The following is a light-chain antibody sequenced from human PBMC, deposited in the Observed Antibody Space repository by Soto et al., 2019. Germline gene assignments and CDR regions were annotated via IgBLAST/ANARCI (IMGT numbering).Light chain of an antibody. CDR2: EVN. CDR1: STDFVSYNR. CDR3: SSYTSSSSYV. Sequence: QSALTQPPSVSGSPGQSVTISCTGTSTDFVSYNRVSWYQQPPGTAPKLIIYEVNNRPSGVSNRFSGSKSGNTASLTISGLQAEDEADYYCSSYTSSSSYVFGTGTKVTVL. V-gene: IGLV2-18*02. J-gene: IGLJ1*01.